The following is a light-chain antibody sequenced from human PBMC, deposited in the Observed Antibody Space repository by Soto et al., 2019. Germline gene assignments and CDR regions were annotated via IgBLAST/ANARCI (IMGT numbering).Light chain of an antibody. CDR3: SSYTSSSLYV. J-gene: IGLJ1*01. Sequence: QSALTQPAPVPGSLGQWITISGPETSRDVGGYNYVSWYQQHPGKAPKLMIYDVSNRPSGVSNRFSGSKSGNTASLTISGLQAEDEADYYCSSYTSSSLYVFGTGTKLTVL. CDR2: DVS. CDR1: SRDVGGYNY. V-gene: IGLV2-14*01.